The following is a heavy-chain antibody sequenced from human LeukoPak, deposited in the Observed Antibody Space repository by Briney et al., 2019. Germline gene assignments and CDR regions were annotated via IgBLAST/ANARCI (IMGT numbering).Heavy chain of an antibody. Sequence: SDTLSLTCTVSGGPISSYYWSWIRQPPGKGLEWIGYIHYSGSTFYNPSLTSRVTISIDTSKNQFSLRLSSVTAADTAVYYCARQTYYYDSSGQIGSGLHAFDIWGQGTMVTVSS. V-gene: IGHV4-59*07. CDR1: GGPISSYY. J-gene: IGHJ3*02. CDR2: IHYSGST. CDR3: ARQTYYYDSSGQIGSGLHAFDI. D-gene: IGHD3-22*01.